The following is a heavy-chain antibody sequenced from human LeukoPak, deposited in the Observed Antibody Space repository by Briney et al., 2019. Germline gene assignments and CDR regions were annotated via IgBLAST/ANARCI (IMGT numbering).Heavy chain of an antibody. J-gene: IGHJ4*02. Sequence: ASVKVSCKASGYTFTCYGISWVRRAPGQGLEWMGWISAYNGNTNYAQKLQGRVTMTTDTSTSTAYMELRSLRSDDTAVYYCARDRGYYYGSSGYYTLGYWGQGTLVTVSS. CDR1: GYTFTCYG. CDR2: ISAYNGNT. V-gene: IGHV1-18*01. D-gene: IGHD3-22*01. CDR3: ARDRGYYYGSSGYYTLGY.